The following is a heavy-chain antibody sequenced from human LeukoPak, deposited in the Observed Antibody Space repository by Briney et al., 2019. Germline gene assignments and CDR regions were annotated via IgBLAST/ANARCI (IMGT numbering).Heavy chain of an antibody. Sequence: ASVKVSCKASGYTFTSYGISWVRQAPGQGLEWMGWISAYNGNTNYAQKLQGRVTMTTDTSTSTAYMELRSLRSDDTAVYYCARDPSKCEWLAYYYYYMDVWGKGTTVTVSS. J-gene: IGHJ6*03. V-gene: IGHV1-18*01. CDR3: ARDPSKCEWLAYYYYYMDV. CDR1: GYTFTSYG. CDR2: ISAYNGNT. D-gene: IGHD6-19*01.